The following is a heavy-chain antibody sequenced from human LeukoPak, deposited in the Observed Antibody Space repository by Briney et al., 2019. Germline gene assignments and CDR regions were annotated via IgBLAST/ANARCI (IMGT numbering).Heavy chain of an antibody. J-gene: IGHJ6*03. V-gene: IGHV1-69*06. CDR3: ARSYSNYDYYYYYMDV. CDR1: GGTFSSYA. D-gene: IGHD4-11*01. CDR2: IIPIFGTA. Sequence: ASVKVSCKASGGTFSSYAISWVRQAPGQGLEWMGRIIPIFGTASYAQKFQGRVTITADKSTSTAYMELSSLRSEDTAVYYCARSYSNYDYYYYYMDVWGKGTTVTVSS.